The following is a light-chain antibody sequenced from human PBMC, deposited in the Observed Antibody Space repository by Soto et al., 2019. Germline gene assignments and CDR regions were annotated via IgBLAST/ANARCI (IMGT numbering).Light chain of an antibody. CDR1: ISDVGGYNY. Sequence: QSALTQPASVSGSPGQSLTISCTGTISDVGGYNYVSWYQQHPGKPPKLVIHKVTNRPSGVSNRFSGSKSGSTASLTISGLQAEDEADYYGISYTRAGTVVFGGGTQLTVL. J-gene: IGLJ2*01. V-gene: IGLV2-14*01. CDR2: KVT. CDR3: ISYTRAGTVV.